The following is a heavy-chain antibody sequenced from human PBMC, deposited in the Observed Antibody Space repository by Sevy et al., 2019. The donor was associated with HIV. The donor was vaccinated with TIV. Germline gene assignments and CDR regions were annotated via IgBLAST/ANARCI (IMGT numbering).Heavy chain of an antibody. CDR3: AKGSVYDTSGYYYTLVAFDY. Sequence: GGSLRLSCAASGFPFSGYAMTWVRQAPGKGLEWVSAISGSGGSTYYAVSVKGRFSISRDNSKNTLYLQMSSLRAEDTAVYFCAKGSVYDTSGYYYTLVAFDYWGQGTPVTVSS. J-gene: IGHJ4*02. CDR1: GFPFSGYA. V-gene: IGHV3-23*01. D-gene: IGHD3-22*01. CDR2: ISGSGGST.